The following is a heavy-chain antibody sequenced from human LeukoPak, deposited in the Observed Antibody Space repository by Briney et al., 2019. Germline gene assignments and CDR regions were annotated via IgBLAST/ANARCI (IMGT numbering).Heavy chain of an antibody. CDR2: ISYDGSNK. V-gene: IGHV3-30-3*01. CDR1: GFTFSSYA. Sequence: GGSLRLSCAASGFTFSSYAMHWVRQAPGKGLEWVAVISYDGSNKYYADSVKGRFTISRDNAKNSLYLQMNSLRAEDTAVYYCARGGNYYGSDDAFDIWGQGTMVTVSS. D-gene: IGHD3-10*01. J-gene: IGHJ3*02. CDR3: ARGGNYYGSDDAFDI.